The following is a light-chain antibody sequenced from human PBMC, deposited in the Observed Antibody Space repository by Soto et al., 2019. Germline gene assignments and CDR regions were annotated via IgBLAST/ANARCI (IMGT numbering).Light chain of an antibody. CDR3: QQYDSYPWT. CDR2: DAS. J-gene: IGKJ1*01. Sequence: DIQMTQSPFTLSASVGDRVTITCRASQSISDWLAWYQQKPGKAPDLLIFDASSLKSGVPSRFSGSRSGTEFTLTITSLQPDDFATYYCQQYDSYPWTFGLGTKVDIK. V-gene: IGKV1-5*01. CDR1: QSISDW.